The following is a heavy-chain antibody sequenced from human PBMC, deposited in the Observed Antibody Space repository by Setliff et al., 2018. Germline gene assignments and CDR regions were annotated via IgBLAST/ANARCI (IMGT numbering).Heavy chain of an antibody. D-gene: IGHD1-26*01. J-gene: IGHJ4*02. V-gene: IGHV4-61*09. CDR1: GASITSGGFY. CDR3: ARSPSSGAYWNPRPFYSDY. CDR2: ISLSGST. Sequence: NPSETLSLTCSVSGASITSGGFYWTWIRQPAGKGLEWIGHISLSGSTTYNPSVKSRVTISLDTSKNHFSLKLDSVTAADTALYYCARSPSSGAYWNPRPFYSDYWARGTLVTVSS.